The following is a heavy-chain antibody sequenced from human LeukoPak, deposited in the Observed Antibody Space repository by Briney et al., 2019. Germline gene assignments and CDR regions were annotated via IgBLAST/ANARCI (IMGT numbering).Heavy chain of an antibody. Sequence: PSETLSLTCTVSGGSISSYYWSWIRQPPGEGLEWIGFIYYGGSTNQNPSLKSRVTMSVDTSKNQFFLRLSSVTAADTAVYYCASSSAVVTHSFDYWGQGTLVTVSS. CDR3: ASSSAVVTHSFDY. CDR2: IYYGGST. V-gene: IGHV4-59*08. J-gene: IGHJ4*02. D-gene: IGHD5-18*01. CDR1: GGSISSYY.